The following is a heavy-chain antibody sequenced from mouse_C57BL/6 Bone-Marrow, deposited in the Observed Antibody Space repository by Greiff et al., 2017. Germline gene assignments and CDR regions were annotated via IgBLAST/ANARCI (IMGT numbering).Heavy chain of an antibody. D-gene: IGHD2-5*01. J-gene: IGHJ1*03. V-gene: IGHV1-55*01. CDR3: ARPYYSNYWYFDV. Sequence: QVQLQQSGAELVKPGASVKMSCKASGYTFTSYWITWVKQRPGQGLEWIGELYPGSGSTNYNEKFKSKATLTVDTSSSPAYMQLSSLTSEDSAVYYCARPYYSNYWYFDVWGTGTTVTVSS. CDR2: LYPGSGST. CDR1: GYTFTSYW.